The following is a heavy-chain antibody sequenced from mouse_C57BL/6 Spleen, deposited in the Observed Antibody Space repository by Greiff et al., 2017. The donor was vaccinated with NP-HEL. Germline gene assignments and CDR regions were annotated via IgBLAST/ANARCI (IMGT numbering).Heavy chain of an antibody. V-gene: IGHV1-9*01. D-gene: IGHD5-1*01. CDR3: ARRVPYAMDY. Sequence: VQLQQPGAELMMPGASVKLSCKASGYTFTGYWIDWVKQRPGHGLEWIGEIFPGGSSTNYNEKFKGKATFTADTSSNTAYMQLSSLTTEDSAIYYCARRVPYAMDYWGQGTSVTVSS. CDR2: IFPGGSST. CDR1: GYTFTGYW. J-gene: IGHJ4*01.